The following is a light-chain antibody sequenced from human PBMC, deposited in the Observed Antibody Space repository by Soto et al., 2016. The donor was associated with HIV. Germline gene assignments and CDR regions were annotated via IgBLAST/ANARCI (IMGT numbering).Light chain of an antibody. Sequence: SYVLTQPPSVSVAPGKTASITCGGDSIGSKSVHWYQQKSGQAPVLVVYEDTGRPSGIPERFSGSNSGGTATLTISGVEVGDEADYYCQVWDGPTDHNYVFGTGTKVTVL. V-gene: IGLV3-21*03. CDR1: SIGSKS. CDR2: EDT. J-gene: IGLJ1*01. CDR3: QVWDGPTDHNYV.